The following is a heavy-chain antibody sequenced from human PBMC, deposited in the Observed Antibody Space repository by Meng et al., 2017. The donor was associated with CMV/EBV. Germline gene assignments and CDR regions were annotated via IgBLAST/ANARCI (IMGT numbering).Heavy chain of an antibody. Sequence: GGSLRLSYAASGFTFSSYEMNWVRQAPGKGLEWVSYISSSGSTIYYADSVKGRFTISRDNAKNSLYLQMNSLRAEDTAVYYCARDRLGSSDPDVNYWGQGTLVTVSS. D-gene: IGHD3-16*01. CDR2: ISSSGSTI. V-gene: IGHV3-48*03. CDR1: GFTFSSYE. J-gene: IGHJ4*02. CDR3: ARDRLGSSDPDVNY.